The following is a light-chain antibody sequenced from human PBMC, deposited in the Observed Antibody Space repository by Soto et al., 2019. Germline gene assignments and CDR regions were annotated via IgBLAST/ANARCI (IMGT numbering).Light chain of an antibody. V-gene: IGKV1-5*01. CDR1: HGISSC. Sequence: DIHMTQSPSILSASVGYRFTITCRAGHGISSCLGWYQQKPGKAPQLLMYHAATLQSGVPSRFRGSGSGTEVTLTTSSRQPDDFAPYYCQHYNSNSITFGQGTRLEIK. CDR2: HAA. CDR3: QHYNSNSIT. J-gene: IGKJ5*01.